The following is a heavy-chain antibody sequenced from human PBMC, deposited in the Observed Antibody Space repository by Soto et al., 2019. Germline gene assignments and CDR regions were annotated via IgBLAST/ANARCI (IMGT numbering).Heavy chain of an antibody. CDR3: AKGDCSSTSCYKEEAYFDY. D-gene: IGHD2-2*02. CDR2: ISYDGSNK. CDR1: GFTFSSYG. V-gene: IGHV3-30*18. J-gene: IGHJ4*02. Sequence: QVQLVESGGGVVQPGRSLRLSCAASGFTFSSYGMHWVHQAPGKGLEWVAVISYDGSNKYYADSVKGRFTISRDNSKNTLYLQMNSLRAEDTAVYYCAKGDCSSTSCYKEEAYFDYWGQGTLVTVSS.